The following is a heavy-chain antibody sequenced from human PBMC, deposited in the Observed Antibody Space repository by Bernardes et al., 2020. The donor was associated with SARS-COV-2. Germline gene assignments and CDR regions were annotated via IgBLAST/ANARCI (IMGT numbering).Heavy chain of an antibody. V-gene: IGHV4-39*01. CDR3: ARLSEMAAIPNY. CDR2: VYYVGST. D-gene: IGHD6-19*01. J-gene: IGHJ4*02. Sequence: LGLTCTVSGGSISSSDYYWAWIRQATEKGLEWIVSVYYVGSTNYQPSLRSRVTMSVDTSKNQFSLKMTSLTAADTAVYYCARLSEMAAIPNYWGQGAPVTVSS. CDR1: GGSISSSDYY.